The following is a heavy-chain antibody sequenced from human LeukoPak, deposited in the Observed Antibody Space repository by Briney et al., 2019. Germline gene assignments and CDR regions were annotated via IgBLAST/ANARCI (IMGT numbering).Heavy chain of an antibody. D-gene: IGHD3-10*01. CDR1: GXTFSDYY. V-gene: IGHV3-11*01. J-gene: IGHJ4*02. CDR3: ARARWFGEGYFDY. Sequence: GGSXXLSCAASGXTFSDYYMSWIRQAPGKGLEGVSYISSSGSTIYYADSVKGRFTISRDNAKNSLYLQMNSLRAEDTAVYYCARARWFGEGYFDYWGQGTLVTVSS. CDR2: ISSSGSTI.